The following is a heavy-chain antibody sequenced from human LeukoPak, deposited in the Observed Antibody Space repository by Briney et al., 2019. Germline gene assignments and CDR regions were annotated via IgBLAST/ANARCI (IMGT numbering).Heavy chain of an antibody. D-gene: IGHD6-19*01. Sequence: GASVKVSCKASGYTSTGYYMHWVRQAPGQGLEWMGWINPNSGGTNYAQKFQGRVTMTRDTSISTAYMELSRLRSDDTAVYYCARVQIAVAGFVARGYYGMDVWGQGTTVTVSS. CDR2: INPNSGGT. CDR3: ARVQIAVAGFVARGYYGMDV. V-gene: IGHV1-2*02. J-gene: IGHJ6*02. CDR1: GYTSTGYY.